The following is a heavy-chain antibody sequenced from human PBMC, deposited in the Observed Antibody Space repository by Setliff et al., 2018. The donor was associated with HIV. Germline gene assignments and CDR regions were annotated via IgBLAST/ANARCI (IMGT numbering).Heavy chain of an antibody. Sequence: SETLSLTCTVSGGSISSSSYYWGWIRQPPGKGLEWIGYIYYSGSTNYNPSLKSRVTISVDTSKSQFSLRLNSVTATDTALYYCARGRFHRLHRPYSGSGSLGIQYFDYWGQGTLVTVSS. V-gene: IGHV4-61*05. CDR2: IYYSGST. J-gene: IGHJ4*02. CDR1: GGSISSSSYY. CDR3: ARGRFHRLHRPYSGSGSLGIQYFDY. D-gene: IGHD3-10*01.